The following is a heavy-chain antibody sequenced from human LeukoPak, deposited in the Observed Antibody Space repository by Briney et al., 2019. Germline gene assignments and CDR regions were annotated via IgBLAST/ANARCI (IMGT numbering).Heavy chain of an antibody. D-gene: IGHD3-16*01. CDR2: ISGSGGST. CDR3: TRDGIWGRDPGWFDP. J-gene: IGHJ5*02. CDR1: GFTFSSYA. Sequence: GGSLRLSCAASGFTFSSYAMSWVRQAPGKGLEWVSAISGSGGSTYYADSVKGRFTISRDNSKNTLYLQMNSLRAEDTAVYYCTRDGIWGRDPGWFDPWGQGTLVTVSS. V-gene: IGHV3-23*01.